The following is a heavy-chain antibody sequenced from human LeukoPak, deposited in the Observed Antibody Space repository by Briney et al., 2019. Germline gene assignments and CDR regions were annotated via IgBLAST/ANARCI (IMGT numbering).Heavy chain of an antibody. V-gene: IGHV5-51*01. CDR3: ARTNYYDSSGIDY. Sequence: NPGGSLKISCQASGYSFTTYWIGWVRQVPGKGLEWMGIIYPGDSDTRYSPSFRGQVTISADKSISTAYLQWSSLKASDTAMYYCARTNYYDSSGIDYWGQGTLVTVSS. J-gene: IGHJ4*02. CDR2: IYPGDSDT. CDR1: GYSFTTYW. D-gene: IGHD3-22*01.